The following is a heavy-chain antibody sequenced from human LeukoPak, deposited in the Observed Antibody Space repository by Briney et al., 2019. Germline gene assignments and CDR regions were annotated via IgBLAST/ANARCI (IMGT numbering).Heavy chain of an antibody. V-gene: IGHV1-18*01. Sequence: GASVKVSCKASGYTFTSYGISWVRQAPGQGLEWMGWISAYNGNTNYAQKLQGRVTMTTDTSTSTAYMELRSLRSDDTAVYYCARNAGMVPEDAEYFQHWGQGTLVTVSS. J-gene: IGHJ1*01. D-gene: IGHD3-10*01. CDR1: GYTFTSYG. CDR3: ARNAGMVPEDAEYFQH. CDR2: ISAYNGNT.